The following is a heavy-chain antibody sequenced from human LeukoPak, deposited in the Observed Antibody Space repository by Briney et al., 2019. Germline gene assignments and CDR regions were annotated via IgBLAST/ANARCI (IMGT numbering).Heavy chain of an antibody. J-gene: IGHJ3*01. Sequence: GGSLRLSCAASGFTFSSYWMHWVRHAPGKGLVWVSRIKSDGSITTYADSVKGRFTISRDNAKNTLYLQMNSLRAEDTAVYYCAKFADPGVWGQGTMVTVS. CDR2: IKSDGSIT. CDR1: GFTFSSYW. D-gene: IGHD7-27*01. CDR3: AKFADPGV. V-gene: IGHV3-74*01.